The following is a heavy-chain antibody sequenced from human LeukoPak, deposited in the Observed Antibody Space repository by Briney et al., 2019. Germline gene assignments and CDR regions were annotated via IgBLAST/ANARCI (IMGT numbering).Heavy chain of an antibody. CDR2: IRGDSRYT. Sequence: QSGGSLRLSCTASGFTFSSYAMTWVRQAPGKGLEWVSCIRGDSRYTYYADSVRGRFIISRDNSKNTHNLRLNSLKFEDTADYFCAKEYCSNGVCYVGFDSWGQGTLVTVSS. J-gene: IGHJ4*02. CDR1: GFTFSSYA. D-gene: IGHD2-8*01. V-gene: IGHV3-23*01. CDR3: AKEYCSNGVCYVGFDS.